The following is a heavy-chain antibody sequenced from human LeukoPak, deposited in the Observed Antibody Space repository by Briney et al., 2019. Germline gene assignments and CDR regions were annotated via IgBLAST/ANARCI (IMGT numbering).Heavy chain of an antibody. CDR2: TYYRSKWYN. CDR1: GDSVSSNSAA. V-gene: IGHV6-1*03. D-gene: IGHD3-22*01. J-gene: IGHJ4*02. Sequence: SQTLSLTCAISGDSVSSNSAAWNWIRQSPSRGLEWLGRTYYRSKWYNDYAVSVKSLITINPDTSKNQFSLQLNSVTPEDTAVYYCARDLSYYDSSGRPYYFDYWGQGTLVTVSS. CDR3: ARDLSYYDSSGRPYYFDY.